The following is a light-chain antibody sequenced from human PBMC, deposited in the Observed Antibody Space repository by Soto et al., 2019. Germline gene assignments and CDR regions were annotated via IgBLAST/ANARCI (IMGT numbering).Light chain of an antibody. V-gene: IGLV3-27*01. CDR2: KDS. CDR3: YSAADNNQGV. CDR1: VLAKKY. J-gene: IGLJ1*01. Sequence: SYELTQPSSVSVSPGQTARITCSGAVLAKKYARWFQQKPGQAPVLVIYKDSERPSGIPERFSGSSSGTTVTLTISGAQVEDEADYYCYSAADNNQGVFGTGTKLTVL.